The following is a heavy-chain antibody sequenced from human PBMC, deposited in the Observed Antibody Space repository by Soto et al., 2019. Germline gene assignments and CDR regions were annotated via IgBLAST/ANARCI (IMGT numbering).Heavy chain of an antibody. D-gene: IGHD6-19*01. V-gene: IGHV4-59*01. Sequence: SETLSLTCTVSGGSISSYYWSWIRQPPGKGLEWIGYIYYSGSINYNPSLKSRVTISVETSKNQFSLKLSSVTAAHTAVYYSARDTPTSRGWSVYGMDVWRPGTTVAVSS. CDR2: IYYSGSI. J-gene: IGHJ6*02. CDR3: ARDTPTSRGWSVYGMDV. CDR1: GGSISSYY.